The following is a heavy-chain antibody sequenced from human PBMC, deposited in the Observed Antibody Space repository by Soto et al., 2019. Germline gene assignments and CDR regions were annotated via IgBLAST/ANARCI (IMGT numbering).Heavy chain of an antibody. CDR3: ARATGPNGGYDYRCLNY. Sequence: ASVKVSCKASGYTFTSYYMHWVRQAPGQGLEWMGIINPSGGSTSYAQKFQGRVTMTRDTSTSTVYMELSSLRSEDTAVYYCARATGPNGGYDYRCLNYGGKGPRVTVSP. J-gene: IGHJ4*02. CDR1: GYTFTSYY. V-gene: IGHV1-46*01. CDR2: INPSGGST. D-gene: IGHD5-12*01.